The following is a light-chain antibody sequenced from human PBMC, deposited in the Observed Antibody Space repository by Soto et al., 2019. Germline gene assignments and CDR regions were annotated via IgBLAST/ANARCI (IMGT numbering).Light chain of an antibody. J-gene: IGKJ5*01. CDR2: GAS. V-gene: IGKV3-20*01. CDR1: QSVSSSY. CDR3: QQYGGSRIT. Sequence: EIVLTQSPGTLSLSPGERATLSCRASQSVSSSYLAWYQQKPGQAPRLLIYGASSRATGIPDRFSGSGSGTDFTLIISRLEPADFAVYYCQQYGGSRITFGQGTRLETK.